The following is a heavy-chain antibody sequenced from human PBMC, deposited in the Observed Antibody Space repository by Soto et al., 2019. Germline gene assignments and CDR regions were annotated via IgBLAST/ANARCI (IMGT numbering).Heavy chain of an antibody. Sequence: ASVKVSCKASGYTFTSYGIVWLRQAPGQGLEWMGWISAYDGNTDHVQKLQGRVTMTTDTSTTTAYMELRSLRSDDTAVYYCARYCGGDCYTDWGQGTLVTVSS. CDR2: ISAYDGNT. CDR3: ARYCGGDCYTD. CDR1: GYTFTSYG. D-gene: IGHD2-21*02. V-gene: IGHV1-18*01. J-gene: IGHJ4*02.